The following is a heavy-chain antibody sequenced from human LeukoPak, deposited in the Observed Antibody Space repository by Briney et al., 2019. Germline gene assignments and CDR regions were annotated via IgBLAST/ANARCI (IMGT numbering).Heavy chain of an antibody. CDR3: ARRWVYDKRAFDA. CDR1: GGSTSGTYY. CDR2: IYYTGTT. Sequence: KTSETLSLTCTVSGGSTSGTYYWSWIRQPPGKGLEWIGYIYYTGTTDSNPSLKSRVTISLDTSKNQFSLNLSSVTAADTAVYYCARRWVYDKRAFDAWGQGTMVTVSS. V-gene: IGHV4-59*08. D-gene: IGHD3-16*01. J-gene: IGHJ3*01.